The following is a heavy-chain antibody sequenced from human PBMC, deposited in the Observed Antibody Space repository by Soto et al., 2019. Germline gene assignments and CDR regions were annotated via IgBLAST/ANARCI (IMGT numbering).Heavy chain of an antibody. CDR3: AREGDPPGGFDP. J-gene: IGHJ5*02. CDR2: IYHSGST. Sequence: SETLSLTCAVSGGSISSGGYSWSSIRQPPGKGLEWIGYIYHSGSTYYNPSLKSRVTISVDRSKNQFSLKLSSVTAADTAVYYCAREGDPPGGFDPWGQGTLVTVSS. D-gene: IGHD3-10*01. V-gene: IGHV4-30-2*01. CDR1: GGSISSGGYS.